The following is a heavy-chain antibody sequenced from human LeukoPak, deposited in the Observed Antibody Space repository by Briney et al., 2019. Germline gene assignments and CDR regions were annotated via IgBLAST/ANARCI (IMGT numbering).Heavy chain of an antibody. Sequence: PGRSLRLSCVASGFIFSSYGMHWVRQAPGKGLEWVAVISHDGSNKYYADSVKGRFTISRDNSKNTLYLQMNSLRAEDTAVYYCAKDRLRWAQLQYYFDYWGQGTLVTVSS. V-gene: IGHV3-30*18. CDR3: AKDRLRWAQLQYYFDY. J-gene: IGHJ4*02. CDR1: GFIFSSYG. D-gene: IGHD5-24*01. CDR2: ISHDGSNK.